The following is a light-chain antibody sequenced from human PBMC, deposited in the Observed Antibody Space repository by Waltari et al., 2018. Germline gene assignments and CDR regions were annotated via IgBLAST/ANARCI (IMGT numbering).Light chain of an antibody. CDR2: DAS. J-gene: IGKJ3*01. V-gene: IGKV3-11*01. CDR1: QSVSRN. CDR3: QQRSNWPPT. Sequence: EIVLTQSPATLSLSPGERATLSCRASQSVSRNLAWYQQKPGHPPRLFIYDASTRATGVPARFSGSGSGTDFTLTISSLEPEDFAVYFCQQRSNWPPTFGPGTKVD.